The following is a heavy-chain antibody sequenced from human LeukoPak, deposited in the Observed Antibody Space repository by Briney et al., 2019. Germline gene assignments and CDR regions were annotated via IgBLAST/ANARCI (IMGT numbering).Heavy chain of an antibody. CDR1: GGTFSSYA. J-gene: IGHJ4*02. CDR2: IIPIFGTA. V-gene: IGHV1-69*05. Sequence: SVKVSCKASGGTFSSYAISWVRQAPGQGLEWMGRIIPIFGTANYAQKFQGRVTITTDESTSTAYMNLSRLRSDDTAVYYCARDWRGYNYGQDYWGQGTLVTVSS. D-gene: IGHD5-18*01. CDR3: ARDWRGYNYGQDY.